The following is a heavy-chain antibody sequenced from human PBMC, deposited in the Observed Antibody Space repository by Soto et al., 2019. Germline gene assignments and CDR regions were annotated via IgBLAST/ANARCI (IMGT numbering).Heavy chain of an antibody. CDR2: IDWDDDK. CDR3: ARDDYGDYGVDY. J-gene: IGHJ4*02. CDR1: GFSLSTSGMC. V-gene: IGHV2-70*11. Sequence: SGPTLVNPTQTLTLTCTCSGFSLSTSGMCVSLIRQPPGKALEWLARIDWDDDKYYSTSLKTRLTISKDTSKNQVVLTMTNMDPVDSATYYCARDDYGDYGVDYWGQGTLVTVSS. D-gene: IGHD4-17*01.